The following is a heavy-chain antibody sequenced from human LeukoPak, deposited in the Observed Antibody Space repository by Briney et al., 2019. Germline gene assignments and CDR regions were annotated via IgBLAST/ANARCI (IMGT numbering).Heavy chain of an antibody. D-gene: IGHD6-25*01. CDR2: MNPNSGNT. CDR1: GYIFASYD. Sequence: ASVKVSCKSSGYIFASYDINWVRQATGQGLEWMGWMNPNSGNTGYAQKFQGRGTMTRNTSIRTAYMELSSLRSEDTAVCYCARVTSGGDKFDPWGQGTLVTVSS. CDR3: ARVTSGGDKFDP. V-gene: IGHV1-8*01. J-gene: IGHJ5*02.